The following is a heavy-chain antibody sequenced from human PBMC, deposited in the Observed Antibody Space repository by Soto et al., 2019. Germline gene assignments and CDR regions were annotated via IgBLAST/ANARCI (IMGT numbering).Heavy chain of an antibody. CDR2: ISAYNGST. D-gene: IGHD3-3*01. CDR3: VRRGYDFWSGYYRYYFDY. Sequence: QVQLVQSGAEVKKPGASVKVSCKASGYTFTSYGISWVRQAPGQGLEWMGWISAYNGSTNYAQKLQGRVTMTTDTSTSTAYMELRSLRSDDTAVYYCVRRGYDFWSGYYRYYFDYWGQGTLVTVSS. CDR1: GYTFTSYG. J-gene: IGHJ4*02. V-gene: IGHV1-18*01.